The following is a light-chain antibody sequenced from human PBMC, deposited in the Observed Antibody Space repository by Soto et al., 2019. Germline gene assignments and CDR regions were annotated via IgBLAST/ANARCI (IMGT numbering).Light chain of an antibody. Sequence: EIVMTQSPATLSVSPWERAALSCRASQSVSSNLAWYQQKPGQAPRLLISGASSRATGIPARFSGSGSGTEFTLTISSLQPDDFATYYCQQYNSYPWTFGQGTKVDTK. CDR1: QSVSSN. V-gene: IGKV3D-15*01. CDR2: GAS. CDR3: QQYNSYPWT. J-gene: IGKJ1*01.